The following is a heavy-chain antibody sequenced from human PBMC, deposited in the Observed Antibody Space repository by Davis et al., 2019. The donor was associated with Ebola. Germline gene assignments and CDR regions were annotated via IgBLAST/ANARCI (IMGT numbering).Heavy chain of an antibody. D-gene: IGHD4-23*01. V-gene: IGHV1-18*01. J-gene: IGHJ6*02. CDR2: ISAYNGNT. CDR3: ASVNYGGNAGDYYYGMDV. CDR1: GGTFSSYA. Sequence: ASVPVSCKASGGTFSSYAISWVRQAPGQGLEWMGWISAYNGNTNYAQKLQGRVTITADKSTSTAYMELSSLRSEDTAVYYCASVNYGGNAGDYYYGMDVWGQGTTVTVSS.